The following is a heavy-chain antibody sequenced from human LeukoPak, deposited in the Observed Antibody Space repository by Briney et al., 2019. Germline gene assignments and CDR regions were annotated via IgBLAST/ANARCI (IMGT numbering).Heavy chain of an antibody. J-gene: IGHJ4*02. V-gene: IGHV4-31*03. D-gene: IGHD6-13*01. CDR2: IYYSGST. Sequence: SQTLSLTCTVSGGSISSGGHYWSWIRQHPGKGLEWIGYIYYSGSTYYNPSLKSRVTISVDTSKNQFSLKLSSVTAADTAVYYCARVGSSWNLFDYWGQGTLVTVSS. CDR1: GGSISSGGHY. CDR3: ARVGSSWNLFDY.